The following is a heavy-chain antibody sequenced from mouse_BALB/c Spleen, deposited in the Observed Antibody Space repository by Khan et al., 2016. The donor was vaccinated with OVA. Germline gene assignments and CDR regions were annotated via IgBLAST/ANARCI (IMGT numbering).Heavy chain of an antibody. CDR1: GYTFTSYW. J-gene: IGHJ2*01. Sequence: DLVKPGASVKLSCKASGYTFTSYWIHWIKQRPGQGLEWIGRIAPGSGSIYYNEMFKDKATLTVDTSSSTAYIQLNSLSSEDSAVYFGARAFGGKVPLDYWGQGTTLTVSS. D-gene: IGHD1-1*02. CDR3: ARAFGGKVPLDY. V-gene: IGHV1S41*01. CDR2: IAPGSGSI.